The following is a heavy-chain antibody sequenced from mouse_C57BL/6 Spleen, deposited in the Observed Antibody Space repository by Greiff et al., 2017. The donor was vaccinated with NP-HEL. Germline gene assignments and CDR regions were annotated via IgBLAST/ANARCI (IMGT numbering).Heavy chain of an antibody. Sequence: QVQLQQSGAELARPGASVKLSCKASGYTFTSYGISWVKQRTGQGLEWIGEIYPRSGNTYYNEKFKGKATLTADKSSSTAYMELRSLTSEDSAVYFCARRKGGYYDGDYWGQGTTLTVSS. J-gene: IGHJ2*01. CDR1: GYTFTSYG. CDR3: ARRKGGYYDGDY. D-gene: IGHD2-3*01. CDR2: IYPRSGNT. V-gene: IGHV1-81*01.